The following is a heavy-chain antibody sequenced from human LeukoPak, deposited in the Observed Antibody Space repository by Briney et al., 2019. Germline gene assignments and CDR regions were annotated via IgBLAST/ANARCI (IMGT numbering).Heavy chain of an antibody. CDR2: ISSSGSTI. CDR1: GFTFSDYY. Sequence: GGSLRLSCAASGFTFSDYYMSWIRQAPGKGLEWVSYISSSGSTIYYADSEKGRFTISRDNAKNSLYLQMNSLRAEDTAVYYCARPCYTGYSSGWYAYWGQGTLVTVSS. CDR3: ARPCYTGYSSGWYAY. D-gene: IGHD6-19*01. J-gene: IGHJ4*02. V-gene: IGHV3-11*01.